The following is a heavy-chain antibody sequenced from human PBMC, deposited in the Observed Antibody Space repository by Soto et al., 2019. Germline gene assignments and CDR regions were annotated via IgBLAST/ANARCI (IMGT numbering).Heavy chain of an antibody. D-gene: IGHD5-18*01. V-gene: IGHV3-21*01. J-gene: IGHJ4*02. CDR1: GFTFSSYS. CDR3: ARDQPGYSYGYGLGY. CDR2: ISSSSSYI. Sequence: EVQLVESGGGLVKPGGSLRLSCAASGFTFSSYSMNWVRQAPGKGLEWVSSISSSSSYIYYADSVKGRFTISRDNANNALYLQMNSLGANDTAVYYCARDQPGYSYGYGLGYWGQGTLVTVSS.